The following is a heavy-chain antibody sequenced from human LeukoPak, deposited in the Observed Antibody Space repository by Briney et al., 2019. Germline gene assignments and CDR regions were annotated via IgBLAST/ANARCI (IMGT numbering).Heavy chain of an antibody. D-gene: IGHD1-14*01. CDR2: LSYDGSNK. Sequence: GGSLRLSCAASGFXFSSYAIHWVREAPGKGLEWGAGLSYDGSNKYYADSVKGRFTISRDNSKNTLYLQMNSLRAEDTAVYYCARWAQDGSTWRFDYWGQGTLVTVSS. CDR3: ARWAQDGSTWRFDY. CDR1: GFXFSSYA. V-gene: IGHV3-30-3*01. J-gene: IGHJ4*02.